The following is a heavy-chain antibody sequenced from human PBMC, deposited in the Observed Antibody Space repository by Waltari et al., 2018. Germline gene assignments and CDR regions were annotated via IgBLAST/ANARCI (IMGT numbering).Heavy chain of an antibody. CDR3: AGGFRALGVFDY. CDR1: GGSISSCSYA. Sequence: QVPLQEAGPGLVKPSQTLSLTCTRPGGSISSCSYAWSWIRQPAGKGLEWIGYIYTSGSTNYNPSLKSRVTISVDTSKNQFSLKLSSVTAADTAVYYCAGGFRALGVFDYWGQGTLVTVSS. J-gene: IGHJ4*02. CDR2: IYTSGST. V-gene: IGHV4-61*09. D-gene: IGHD2-8*01.